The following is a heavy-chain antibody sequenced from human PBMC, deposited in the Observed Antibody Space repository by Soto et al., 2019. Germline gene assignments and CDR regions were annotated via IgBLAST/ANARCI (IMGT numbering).Heavy chain of an antibody. D-gene: IGHD1-26*01. V-gene: IGHV3-23*01. Sequence: EVQLLESGGGLVQPGGSLRLSCAASGFTFSSYAMSWVRQAPGKGLEWVSAISGSGGSTYYADSVKGRFTISRDNSKTTRYRQMNRRRAEDTAVYYCAKDPGGRGVGYYFDYWGQGTLVTVSS. CDR1: GFTFSSYA. CDR3: AKDPGGRGVGYYFDY. CDR2: ISGSGGST. J-gene: IGHJ4*02.